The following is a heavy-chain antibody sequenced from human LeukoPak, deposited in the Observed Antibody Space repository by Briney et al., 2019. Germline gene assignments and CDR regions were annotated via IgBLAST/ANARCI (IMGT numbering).Heavy chain of an antibody. D-gene: IGHD3-3*01. CDR1: GGTFSSYA. CDR3: ASRNYDFWSGYYYFDY. Sequence: ASVKVSCKASGGTFSSYAISWARQAPGQGLEWMGGIIPIFGTANYAQKFQGRVTITADESTSTAYMELSSLRSEDTAVYYCASRNYDFWSGYYYFDYWGQGTLVTVSS. J-gene: IGHJ4*02. CDR2: IIPIFGTA. V-gene: IGHV1-69*13.